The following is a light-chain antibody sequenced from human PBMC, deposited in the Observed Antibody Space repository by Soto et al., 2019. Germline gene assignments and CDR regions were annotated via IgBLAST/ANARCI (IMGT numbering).Light chain of an antibody. CDR2: GNR. V-gene: IGLV1-40*01. CDR3: SSYTTSTSFIL. CDR1: SSNIGAGYD. J-gene: IGLJ2*01. Sequence: QSVLTQPPSVSGAPGQRVTISCTGSSSNIGAGYDVHWYQQLPGTAPKLVIYGNRNRPSGVPDRFSGSKSGTSASLAITGLQAEDEADYYCSSYTTSTSFILFGGGTKLTVL.